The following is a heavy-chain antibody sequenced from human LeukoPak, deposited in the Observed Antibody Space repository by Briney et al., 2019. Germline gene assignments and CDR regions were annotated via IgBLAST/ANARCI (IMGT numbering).Heavy chain of an antibody. CDR3: ARARSYGDYVGDYFDY. V-gene: IGHV3-23*01. D-gene: IGHD4-17*01. CDR1: GFTFSNYA. CDR2: IGISDNT. J-gene: IGHJ4*02. Sequence: GGSLRLSCAASGFTFSNYAMTWVRQAPGRGLEWVSIIGISDNTYYADSVKGRFTISRDSSKNALYLQMSSLRAEDTAVYYCARARSYGDYVGDYFDYWGQGTLVTVSS.